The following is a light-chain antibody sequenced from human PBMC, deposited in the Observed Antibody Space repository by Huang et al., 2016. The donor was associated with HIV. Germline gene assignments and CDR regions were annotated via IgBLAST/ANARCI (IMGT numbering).Light chain of an antibody. CDR3: QHRSSWSLT. Sequence: EIVLTQSPATLSLSPGARATLSCRASQSVRDYLAWYQQKPGQAPRLLIYDASNRATGSPARFSVSGSGTDFTLTIDSLEPEDFAVYYCQHRSSWSLTFGGGTKVEIK. CDR2: DAS. V-gene: IGKV3-11*01. J-gene: IGKJ4*01. CDR1: QSVRDY.